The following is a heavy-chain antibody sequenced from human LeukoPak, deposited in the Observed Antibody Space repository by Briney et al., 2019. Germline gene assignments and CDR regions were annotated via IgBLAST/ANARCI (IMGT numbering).Heavy chain of an antibody. V-gene: IGHV4-59*01. CDR1: GGSISSYY. Sequence: PSETLSLTCSVSGGSISSYYWSWTRQPPGKGLEWIGYVYYSGSTNYNPSLKSRVTISVDTSKNQFSLKLSSVTAADTAVYYCARMWFSSSWDRQFDPWGQGTLVTVSS. CDR2: VYYSGST. J-gene: IGHJ5*02. CDR3: ARMWFSSSWDRQFDP. D-gene: IGHD6-13*01.